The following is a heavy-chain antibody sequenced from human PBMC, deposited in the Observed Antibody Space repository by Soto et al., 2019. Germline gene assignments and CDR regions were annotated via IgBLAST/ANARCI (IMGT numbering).Heavy chain of an antibody. D-gene: IGHD3-9*01. Sequence: PGGSLRLSCAASGFTFSNAWMNWVRQAPGKGLKWVARIKSKTDGGTTDYAAPVKGRFTISRDDSKNTLFLQMNSLKTEDTAVYYCTTSILTGYFRWSIFDYWGQGNLVTVSS. J-gene: IGHJ4*02. CDR1: GFTFSNAW. CDR3: TTSILTGYFRWSIFDY. V-gene: IGHV3-15*07. CDR2: IKSKTDGGTT.